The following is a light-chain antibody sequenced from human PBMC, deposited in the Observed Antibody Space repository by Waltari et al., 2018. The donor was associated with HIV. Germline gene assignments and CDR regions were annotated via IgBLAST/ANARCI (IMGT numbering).Light chain of an antibody. V-gene: IGLV2-23*02. J-gene: IGLJ3*02. CDR2: EVS. CDR3: CSYAGSRV. Sequence: QSALTQPASVSGSPGQSITISCTGTSSDVGGYNLVSWYQQHPGKAPKLMINEVSKRPSGVSNRFSGSKSGNTASLTISGLQAEDEADYYCCSYAGSRVFGGGTKLTVL. CDR1: SSDVGGYNL.